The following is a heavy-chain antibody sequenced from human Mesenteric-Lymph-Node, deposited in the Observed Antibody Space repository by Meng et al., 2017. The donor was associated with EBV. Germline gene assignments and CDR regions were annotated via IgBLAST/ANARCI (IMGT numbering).Heavy chain of an antibody. CDR1: GYTFTTYS. J-gene: IGHJ5*02. Sequence: VRPVQAGLEFKKPGASVKVSCEASGYTFTTYSRNWVRQAAGQGLEWMGWINTNTGNPTYAQGFTGRFVFSLDTSVSTAYLQISSLQAEDTAVYYCARGDTELYGTFDPWGQGTLVTVSS. D-gene: IGHD3-3*01. V-gene: IGHV7-4-1*02. CDR3: ARGDTELYGTFDP. CDR2: INTNTGNP.